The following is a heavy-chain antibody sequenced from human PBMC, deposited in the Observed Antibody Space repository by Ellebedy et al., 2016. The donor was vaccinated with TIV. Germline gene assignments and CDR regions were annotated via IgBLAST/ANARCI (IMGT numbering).Heavy chain of an antibody. J-gene: IGHJ5*02. Sequence: MPSETLSLTCTVSGVSISSSSDCWGGIRQPPGKGLEWIGSIYYSGSTYYNPSLKSRVTISVDTSKNQFSLKLSSVTAADTAVYYCARHVDEYSSSKRFDPWGQGTLVTVSS. CDR2: IYYSGST. CDR1: GVSISSSSDC. V-gene: IGHV4-39*01. CDR3: ARHVDEYSSSKRFDP. D-gene: IGHD6-6*01.